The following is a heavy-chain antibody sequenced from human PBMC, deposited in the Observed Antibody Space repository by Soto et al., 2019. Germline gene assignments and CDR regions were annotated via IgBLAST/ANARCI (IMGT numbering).Heavy chain of an antibody. CDR2: ISSSSIYI. D-gene: IGHD1-26*01. Sequence: GGSLRLSCAASGFTFSSYSMKWVRQAPGKGLEWVSSISSSSIYIYYTDSVKGRFTISRDNAKNSLYLQTNSLRAEDTAVYYCARDQTEVGADYFDYWGQGTLVTVSS. CDR1: GFTFSSYS. J-gene: IGHJ4*02. CDR3: ARDQTEVGADYFDY. V-gene: IGHV3-21*01.